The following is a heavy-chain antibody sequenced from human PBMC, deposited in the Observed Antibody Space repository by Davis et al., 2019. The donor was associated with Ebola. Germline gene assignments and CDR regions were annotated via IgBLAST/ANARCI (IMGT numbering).Heavy chain of an antibody. J-gene: IGHJ3*02. CDR1: GFTFSSYS. Sequence: GGSLRLSCAASGFTFSSYSMNWVRQAPGKGLEWVSSISSSSSTIYYADSVKGRFTISRDNAKNSLYLQMNSLRPEDTAVYYCVKTRSNWWNDALEIWGRGTMVIVSS. V-gene: IGHV3-48*04. D-gene: IGHD2-8*02. CDR3: VKTRSNWWNDALEI. CDR2: ISSSSSTI.